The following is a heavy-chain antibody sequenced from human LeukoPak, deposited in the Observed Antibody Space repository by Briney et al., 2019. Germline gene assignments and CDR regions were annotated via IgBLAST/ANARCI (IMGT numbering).Heavy chain of an antibody. V-gene: IGHV4-4*02. J-gene: IGHJ4*02. CDR3: ARAGAYNLGY. CDR2: IYHSGST. Sequence: SETLSLTCVVSGVSIDRGNWYSWVRQPPGKGLEWIGEIYHSGSTNYNPSLKSRVTISVDKSKNQFSVNLSSVTAADTAVYYCARAGAYNLGYWGQGTLVTVSS. CDR1: GVSIDRGNW. D-gene: IGHD1-1*01.